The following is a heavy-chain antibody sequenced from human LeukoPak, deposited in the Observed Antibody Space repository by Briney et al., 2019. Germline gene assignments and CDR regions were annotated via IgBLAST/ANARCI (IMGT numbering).Heavy chain of an antibody. CDR1: GGSISSYY. V-gene: IGHV4-59*01. J-gene: IGHJ4*02. D-gene: IGHD3-16*01. CDR3: ASRIGSRLDY. Sequence: SETLSLTCTVSGGSISSYYWSWIRQPPGKGLEWIGYIYYTGSTNYNPSLKSRVTISVGTSKNQFSLRLSSVTAADTAVYYCASRIGSRLDYWGQGTLVTVSS. CDR2: IYYTGST.